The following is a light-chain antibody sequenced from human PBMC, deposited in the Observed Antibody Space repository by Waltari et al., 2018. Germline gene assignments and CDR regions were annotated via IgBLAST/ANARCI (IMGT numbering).Light chain of an antibody. Sequence: IQMTPSPSSLSASVGDPVTITCRASQSISNYLNWYQQKVGKAPNLLVYAASSLQSGVPSRVTGSGSGTDFTLTITSLQPEDFATYYCQQTYSTLRTFGGGTKVEIK. V-gene: IGKV1-39*01. J-gene: IGKJ4*01. CDR3: QQTYSTLRT. CDR2: AAS. CDR1: QSISNY.